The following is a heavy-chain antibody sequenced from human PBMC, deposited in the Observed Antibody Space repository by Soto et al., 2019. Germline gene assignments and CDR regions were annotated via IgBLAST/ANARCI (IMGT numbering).Heavy chain of an antibody. CDR2: IDQDGSET. Sequence: EVQLVESGGDLVQPGGSLRLSCAASGFTFTSSWMAWVRLAPGNGLEWVANIDQDGSETNYVDSVKGRFTISRDNAKNSLFLQMNSLRAEDTAVYYCARDAAFSRFDYWGLGTLVTVSS. V-gene: IGHV3-7*01. CDR1: GFTFTSSW. CDR3: ARDAAFSRFDY. D-gene: IGHD6-13*01. J-gene: IGHJ4*02.